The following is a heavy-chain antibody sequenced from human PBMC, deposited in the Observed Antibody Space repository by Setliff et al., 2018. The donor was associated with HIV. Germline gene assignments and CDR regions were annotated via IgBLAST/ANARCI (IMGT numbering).Heavy chain of an antibody. CDR3: ARRGDFFYYAMDV. Sequence: SETLSLTCAVSGYSISSSHWWGWIRQPPGKGLEWIGYIYHSGSTYYNPSLKSRVTISVDRSKNQFSLKLSSVTAADTAVYYCARRGDFFYYAMDVWGQGTTVTVSS. CDR2: IYHSGST. V-gene: IGHV4-28*01. J-gene: IGHJ6*02. CDR1: GYSISSSHW.